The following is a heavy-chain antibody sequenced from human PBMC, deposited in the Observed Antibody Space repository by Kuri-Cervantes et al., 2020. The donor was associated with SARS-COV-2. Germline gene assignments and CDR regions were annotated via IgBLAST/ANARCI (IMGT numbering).Heavy chain of an antibody. J-gene: IGHJ3*02. CDR3: ARIPGYSSGWLAFDI. CDR2: IKQDGSEK. CDR1: GFIVSSSY. D-gene: IGHD6-19*01. Sequence: GESLKISCAASGFIVSSSYMSWVRQAPGKGLEWVANIKQDGSEKYYVDSVKGRFTISRDNAKNSLYLQMNSLRAEDTAVYYCARIPGYSSGWLAFDIWGQGTMVTVSS. V-gene: IGHV3-7*04.